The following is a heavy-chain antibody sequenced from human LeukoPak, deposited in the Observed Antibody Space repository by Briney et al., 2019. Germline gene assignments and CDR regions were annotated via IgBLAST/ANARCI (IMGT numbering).Heavy chain of an antibody. CDR3: AIPRRSYSSWYYAFDI. CDR2: IYYSGST. D-gene: IGHD6-13*01. J-gene: IGHJ3*02. Sequence: SETLSLTCTVSGGSISSSSYYWGWIRQPPGKGLEWIGSIYYSGSTYYNPSLKSRVTISVDTSKNQFSLELSSVTAADTAVYYCAIPRRSYSSWYYAFDIWGQGTMVTVSS. CDR1: GGSISSSSYY. V-gene: IGHV4-39*01.